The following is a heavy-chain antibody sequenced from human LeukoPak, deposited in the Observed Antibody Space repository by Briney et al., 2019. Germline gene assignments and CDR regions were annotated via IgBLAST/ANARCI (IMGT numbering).Heavy chain of an antibody. Sequence: SETLSLTCTVSGGSISSYTYYWGWLRQSPGKGLEWTGTLSSSGSSYYTPSLKGRVTISVDTSKNQFSLKLTSVTAADTAIYYCARHRLYYDRSGFSPGVWFDPWGQGALVTVSS. CDR1: GGSISSYTYY. V-gene: IGHV4-39*01. D-gene: IGHD3-22*01. CDR2: LSSSGSS. CDR3: ARHRLYYDRSGFSPGVWFDP. J-gene: IGHJ5*02.